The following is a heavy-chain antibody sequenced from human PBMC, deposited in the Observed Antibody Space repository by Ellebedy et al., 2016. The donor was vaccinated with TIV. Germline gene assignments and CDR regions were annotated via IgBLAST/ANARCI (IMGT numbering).Heavy chain of an antibody. Sequence: GESLKISXAASGFTFSSYGMHWVRQAPGKGLEWVAVIWYDGSNKYYADSVKGRFTISRDNAKNSLYLQMNSLRAEDTAVYYCARAPLYYYGSGSYGYYYGMDVWGQGTTVTVSS. V-gene: IGHV3-33*01. J-gene: IGHJ6*02. D-gene: IGHD3-10*01. CDR2: IWYDGSNK. CDR1: GFTFSSYG. CDR3: ARAPLYYYGSGSYGYYYGMDV.